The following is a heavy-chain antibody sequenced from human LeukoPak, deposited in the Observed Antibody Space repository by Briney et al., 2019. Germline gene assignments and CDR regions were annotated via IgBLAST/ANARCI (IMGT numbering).Heavy chain of an antibody. J-gene: IGHJ5*02. Sequence: SETLSLTCTVSGGSISSYYWSWIRQPAGKGLEWIGRIYTSGSTNYNPSLKSRVTMSVDTSKNQFSLKLSSVTAADTAVYYCGKNTESSSSCSQRYNWFDLGGQGTRVSVS. D-gene: IGHD6-13*01. V-gene: IGHV4-4*07. CDR3: GKNTESSSSCSQRYNWFDL. CDR1: GGSISSYY. CDR2: IYTSGST.